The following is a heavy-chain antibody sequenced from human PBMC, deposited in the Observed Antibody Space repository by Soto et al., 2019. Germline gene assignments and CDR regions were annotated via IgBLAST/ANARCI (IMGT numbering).Heavy chain of an antibody. CDR2: IYSGGST. J-gene: IGHJ6*02. CDR3: ARERYSSGWNEDYYYGMDV. CDR1: GFTVSSNY. V-gene: IGHV3-53*01. Sequence: EVQLVESGGGLIQPGGSLRLSCAASGFTVSSNYMSWVRQAPGKGLEWVSVIYSGGSTYYADSVKGRFTISRDNSKNTLYLQMNRLRAEDTAVYYCARERYSSGWNEDYYYGMDVWGQGTTVTVSS. D-gene: IGHD6-19*01.